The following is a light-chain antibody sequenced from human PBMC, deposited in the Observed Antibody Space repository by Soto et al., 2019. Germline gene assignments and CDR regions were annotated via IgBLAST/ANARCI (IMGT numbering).Light chain of an antibody. V-gene: IGLV2-14*01. CDR3: SSYTSSHTLV. CDR1: SSDVGASDY. Sequence: SVLTQPASVSESPGQSITISCTGTSSDVGASDYVSWYEQHPGKAPELIIYEVTNRPSGVSNRFSGSKSGNTASLTISGLQAEDEADYYCSSYTSSHTLVFGGGTKVTV. J-gene: IGLJ2*01. CDR2: EVT.